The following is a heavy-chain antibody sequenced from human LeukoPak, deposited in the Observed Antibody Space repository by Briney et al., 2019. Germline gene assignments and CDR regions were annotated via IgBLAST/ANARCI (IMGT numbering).Heavy chain of an antibody. CDR2: ISGSGGST. Sequence: PGGSLRLSCAASGFTFSSYAMSWVRQAPGKGLEWVSAISGSGGSTYYADSVKGRFTISRDNSKNTLYLQMNSLRAEDTAVYYXAKGEYYDYVWGSSNYFDYWGQGTLVTVSS. CDR3: AKGEYYDYVWGSSNYFDY. CDR1: GFTFSSYA. V-gene: IGHV3-23*01. D-gene: IGHD3-16*01. J-gene: IGHJ4*02.